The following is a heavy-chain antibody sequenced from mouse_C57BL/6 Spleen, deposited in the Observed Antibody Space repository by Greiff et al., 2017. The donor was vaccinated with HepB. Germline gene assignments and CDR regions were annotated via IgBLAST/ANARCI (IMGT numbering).Heavy chain of an antibody. CDR1: GYTFTSYW. V-gene: IGHV1-55*01. Sequence: VQLQQPGAELVKPGASVKMSCKASGYTFTSYWITWVKQRPGQGLEWIGDIYPGSGSTNYNEKFKSKATLTVDTSSSTAYMQLSSLTSEDSAVYYCARPCYDGYYGYAMDYWGQGTSVTVSS. CDR3: ARPCYDGYYGYAMDY. J-gene: IGHJ4*01. D-gene: IGHD2-3*01. CDR2: IYPGSGST.